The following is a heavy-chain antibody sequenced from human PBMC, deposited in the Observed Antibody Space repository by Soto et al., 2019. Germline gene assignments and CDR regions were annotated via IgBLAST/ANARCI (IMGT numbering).Heavy chain of an antibody. Sequence: LRLSCAASGFTVSSNYMSWVRQAPGKGLEWVSVIYSGGSTYYADSVKGRFTISRGNSKNTLYLQMNSLRAEDTAVYYCARGKTGYSSGWFYYYYGMDVWGQGTTVTVSS. CDR3: ARGKTGYSSGWFYYYYGMDV. J-gene: IGHJ6*02. D-gene: IGHD6-19*01. V-gene: IGHV3-53*01. CDR2: IYSGGST. CDR1: GFTVSSNY.